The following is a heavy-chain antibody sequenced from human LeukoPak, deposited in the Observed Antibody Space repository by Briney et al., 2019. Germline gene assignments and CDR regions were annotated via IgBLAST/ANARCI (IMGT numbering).Heavy chain of an antibody. CDR3: ARALYYYDSSGYYLD. D-gene: IGHD3-22*01. J-gene: IGHJ4*02. CDR2: ISSSGSTI. Sequence: GGSLRLSCAASGFTFSSYEMNWVRQAPGKGLEWVAYISSSGSTIYYADSVKGRFTISRDNAKNSLYLQMNSLRAEDTAVYYCARALYYYDSSGYYLDWGQGTLVTVSS. V-gene: IGHV3-48*03. CDR1: GFTFSSYE.